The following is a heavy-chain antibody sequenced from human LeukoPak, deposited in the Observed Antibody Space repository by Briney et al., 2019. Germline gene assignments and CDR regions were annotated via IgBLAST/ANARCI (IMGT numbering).Heavy chain of an antibody. Sequence: GGSLRLSCAASGFTFSTYSMEWVRRAPGKGLEWVSYISSISSPIYYADSVKGRFTISRDNAKNSLYLQMNSLSDEDTAVYYCAGDLTGYSPYWGQGTLVTVSS. CDR1: GFTFSTYS. V-gene: IGHV3-48*02. CDR3: AGDLTGYSPY. D-gene: IGHD1-26*01. J-gene: IGHJ4*02. CDR2: ISSISSPI.